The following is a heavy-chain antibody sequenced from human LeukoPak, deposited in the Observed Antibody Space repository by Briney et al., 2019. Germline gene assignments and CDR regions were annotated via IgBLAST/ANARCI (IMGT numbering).Heavy chain of an antibody. D-gene: IGHD6-13*01. CDR2: ISDSGTT. CDR3: ARAYSSSWYFNWFDP. V-gene: IGHV4-59*08. CDR1: GGSIGSDY. Sequence: SETLSLTCTVSGGSIGSDYWSWIRQPPGKGLEWIAYISDSGTTNYNPSLKSRVTISVDTSKNQFSLKLSSVTAADTAVYYCARAYSSSWYFNWFDPWGQGTLVTVSS. J-gene: IGHJ5*02.